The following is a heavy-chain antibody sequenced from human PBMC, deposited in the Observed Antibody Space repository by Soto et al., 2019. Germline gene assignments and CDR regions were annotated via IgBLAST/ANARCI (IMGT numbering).Heavy chain of an antibody. V-gene: IGHV3-30*18. D-gene: IGHD6-19*01. J-gene: IGHJ4*02. CDR2: ISYDGSNK. CDR1: GFTFSSYG. Sequence: PGGSLRLSCAASGFTFSSYGMHWVRQAPGKGLEWVAVISYDGSNKYYADSVKGRFTISRDNSKNTLYLQMNSLRAEDTAVYYCAKDRVSSGPDYWGQGTLVTVSS. CDR3: AKDRVSSGPDY.